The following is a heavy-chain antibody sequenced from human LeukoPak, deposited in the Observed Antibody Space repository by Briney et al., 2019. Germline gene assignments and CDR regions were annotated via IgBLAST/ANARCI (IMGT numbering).Heavy chain of an antibody. V-gene: IGHV3-7*05. CDR1: GFTFSNYW. D-gene: IGHD4-17*01. J-gene: IGHJ4*02. CDR3: ARLNGDWYLVDY. Sequence: GGSLRLSCVASGFTFSNYWMTWVRRAPGKGLEWVANIRQDGNEKYYVDSVKGRFSIYRDNAKNSLSLHMNDLRAEDTAVYYCARLNGDWYLVDYWGQGSLVTVSS. CDR2: IRQDGNEK.